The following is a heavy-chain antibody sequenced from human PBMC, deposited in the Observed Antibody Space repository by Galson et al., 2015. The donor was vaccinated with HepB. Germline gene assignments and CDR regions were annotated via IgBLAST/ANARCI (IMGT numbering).Heavy chain of an antibody. CDR1: GFTFSSYS. J-gene: IGHJ6*02. CDR2: ISSSSSYI. Sequence: SLRLSCAASGFTFSSYSMNWVRQAPGKGLEWVSSISSSSSYIYYADSVKGRFTISRDNAKNSLYLQMNSLRAEDTAVYYCARDDYVWGSYREGNYGMDVWGQGTTATVSS. CDR3: ARDDYVWGSYREGNYGMDV. V-gene: IGHV3-21*01. D-gene: IGHD3-16*02.